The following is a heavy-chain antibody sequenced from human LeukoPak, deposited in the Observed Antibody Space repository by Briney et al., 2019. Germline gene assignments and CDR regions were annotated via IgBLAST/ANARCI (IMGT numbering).Heavy chain of an antibody. D-gene: IGHD3-10*01. V-gene: IGHV1-8*03. CDR3: ASRARRTYGSGSYYQWYFDL. J-gene: IGHJ2*01. CDR1: GYTFTSYD. CDR2: MNPNSGNT. Sequence: ASVKVSCKASGYTFTSYDINWVRQATGQGLEWMGRMNPNSGNTGYAQKFQGRVTITRNTSISTAYMGLSSLRSEDTAVCYCASRARRTYGSGSYYQWYFDLWGRGTLVTVSS.